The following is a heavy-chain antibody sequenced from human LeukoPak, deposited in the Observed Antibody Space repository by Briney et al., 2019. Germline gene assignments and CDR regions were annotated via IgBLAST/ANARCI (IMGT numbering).Heavy chain of an antibody. CDR2: ISNSSSYI. J-gene: IGHJ4*02. CDR3: ARDVPRKYSGYDTGYDY. CDR1: GFTFSSYS. D-gene: IGHD5-12*01. Sequence: GGSLRLSCAASGFTFSSYSMNWVRQAPGKGLEWVSSISNSSSYIYYADSVKGRFTISRDNAKNSLYLQMNSLRAEDTAVYYCARDVPRKYSGYDTGYDYWGQGTLVTVSS. V-gene: IGHV3-21*01.